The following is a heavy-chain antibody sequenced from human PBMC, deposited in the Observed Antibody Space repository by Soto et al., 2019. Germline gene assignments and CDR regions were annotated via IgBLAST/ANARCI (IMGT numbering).Heavy chain of an antibody. D-gene: IGHD2-2*01. V-gene: IGHV4-31*03. CDR2: IYYSGST. J-gene: IGHJ5*02. CDR1: GGSISSGGYY. Sequence: NPSETLSLTCTVSGGSISSGGYYWSWIRQHPGKGLEWIGYIYYSGSTYYNPSLKSRVTISVDTSKNQFSLKLSSVTAADTAVYYCARDGCSSTSCYAYNWFDPWGQGTLVTVSS. CDR3: ARDGCSSTSCYAYNWFDP.